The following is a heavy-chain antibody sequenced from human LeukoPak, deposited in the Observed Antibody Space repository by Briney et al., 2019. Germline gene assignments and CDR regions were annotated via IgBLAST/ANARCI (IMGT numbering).Heavy chain of an antibody. D-gene: IGHD6-13*01. CDR2: IEADGTEK. CDR1: GFTFRNYW. J-gene: IGHJ4*02. Sequence: GGSLRLSCVASGFTFRNYWMSWVRQAPGKGLEWVANIEADGTEKYYVDSVKGRFTVSRDNARNPLYLQMSSLRVEDTAVYYCARDPAAWDYWGQGTLVTVSS. CDR3: ARDPAAWDY. V-gene: IGHV3-7*04.